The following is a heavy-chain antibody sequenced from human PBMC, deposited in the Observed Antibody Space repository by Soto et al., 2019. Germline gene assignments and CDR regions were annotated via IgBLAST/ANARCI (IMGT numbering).Heavy chain of an antibody. CDR2: ISYDGSNK. Sequence: GGSLRLSCAASGFTFSSYGMHWVRQAPGKGLEWVAVISYDGSNKYYADSVKGRFTISRDNSKNTLYLQMNSLRAEDTAVYYCAKDLWSGPGYYYYGMDVWGQGTTVTVSS. CDR3: AKDLWSGPGYYYYGMDV. CDR1: GFTFSSYG. V-gene: IGHV3-30*18. D-gene: IGHD3-10*01. J-gene: IGHJ6*02.